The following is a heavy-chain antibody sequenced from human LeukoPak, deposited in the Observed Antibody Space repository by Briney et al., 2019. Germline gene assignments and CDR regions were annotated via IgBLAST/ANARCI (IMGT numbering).Heavy chain of an antibody. D-gene: IGHD5-24*01. CDR2: IYYSGST. CDR3: ARLRWLQSAESLDY. J-gene: IGHJ4*02. CDR1: GGSISSYY. Sequence: PSETLSLTCTVSGGSISSYYWSWIRQPPGKGLEWIGYIYYSGSTNYNPSLKSRVTISVDTSKNQFSLKLSSVTAADTAVYYCARLRWLQSAESLDYWGQGTLVTVSS. V-gene: IGHV4-59*01.